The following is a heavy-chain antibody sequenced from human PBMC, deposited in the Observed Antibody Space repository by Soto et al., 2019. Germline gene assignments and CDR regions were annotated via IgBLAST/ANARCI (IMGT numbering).Heavy chain of an antibody. V-gene: IGHV4-34*01. Sequence: SETLSLTCAVFGGSFSGYFWSWIRQPPGKGLEWIGESNHSGSTNYNPSLKSRVTISMDTSKNQFSLKLSSVTAADTAVYYCARRRDGNNRQHKIYFDYWGQGTLVTVSS. CDR1: GGSFSGYF. CDR2: SNHSGST. CDR3: ARRRDGNNRQHKIYFDY. D-gene: IGHD1-1*01. J-gene: IGHJ4*02.